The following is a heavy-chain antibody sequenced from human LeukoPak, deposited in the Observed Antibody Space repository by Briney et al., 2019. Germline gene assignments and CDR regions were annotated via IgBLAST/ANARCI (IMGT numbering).Heavy chain of an antibody. Sequence: PSETLSLTCAVYGGSFGGYYWSWIRQPPGKGLEWIGEINHSGSTNYNPSLKSRVTISVDTSKNQFSLKLSSVTAADTAVYYCARGRAEMATISSDYWGQGTLVTVSS. CDR3: ARGRAEMATISSDY. D-gene: IGHD5-24*01. V-gene: IGHV4-34*01. CDR2: INHSGST. CDR1: GGSFGGYY. J-gene: IGHJ4*02.